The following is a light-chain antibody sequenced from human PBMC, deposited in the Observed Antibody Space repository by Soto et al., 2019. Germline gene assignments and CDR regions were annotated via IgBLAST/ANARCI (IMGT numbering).Light chain of an antibody. CDR3: QQLNSYPPYT. CDR2: AAS. Sequence: DIQLTQSPSFLSASVGDRVTITCRASQGISSYLAWYQQKPWKAPKLLIYAASTLQSGVPSRFSGSGSGTEFTLTISSLQPEDFATYYCQQLNSYPPYTFGQGTKLEIK. J-gene: IGKJ2*01. CDR1: QGISSY. V-gene: IGKV1-9*01.